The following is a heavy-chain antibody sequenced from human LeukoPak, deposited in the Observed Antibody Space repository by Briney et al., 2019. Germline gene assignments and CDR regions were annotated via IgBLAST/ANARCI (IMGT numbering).Heavy chain of an antibody. CDR3: ARSAMTIFGVVLYYFDY. D-gene: IGHD3-3*01. V-gene: IGHV3-48*01. Sequence: GGSLRLSCAASGFTFSSYSMNWVRQAPGKGLEWVSYISSSSSTIYYADSAKGRFTISRDNAKNSLYLQMNSLRAEDTAVYYCARSAMTIFGVVLYYFDYWGRGTLVTVSS. J-gene: IGHJ4*02. CDR1: GFTFSSYS. CDR2: ISSSSSTI.